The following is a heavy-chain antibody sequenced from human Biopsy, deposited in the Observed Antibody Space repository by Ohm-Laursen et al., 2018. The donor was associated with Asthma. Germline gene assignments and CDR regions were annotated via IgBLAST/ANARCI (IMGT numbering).Heavy chain of an antibody. CDR2: ISYDGSDK. D-gene: IGHD4-17*01. J-gene: IGHJ1*01. V-gene: IGHV3-30*18. CDR1: GLTFSSFG. Sequence: SLRLSCAASGLTFSSFGIHWVRQAPGKGLEWVAVISYDGSDKYYADSVKGRFTISRDNSKNTLYLQMNSLRAEDTAVYYCAKGHGDYVFPYFQHWGQGTLVTVSS. CDR3: AKGHGDYVFPYFQH.